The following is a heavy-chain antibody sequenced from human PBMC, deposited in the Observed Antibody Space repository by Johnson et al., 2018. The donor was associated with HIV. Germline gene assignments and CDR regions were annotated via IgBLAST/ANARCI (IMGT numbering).Heavy chain of an antibody. Sequence: VQLVESGGYVVRPGGSLRLSCAASGFTFSSYWMSWVRQAPGKGLEWVANIKQDGSEKYYVDSVKGRFTISRDNAKNSLYLQMNSLRAEDTAVYYCARERGYSSVLWKLSEDAFDIWGQGTMVTVSS. CDR2: IKQDGSEK. J-gene: IGHJ3*02. CDR3: ARERGYSSVLWKLSEDAFDI. D-gene: IGHD6-19*01. V-gene: IGHV3-7*01. CDR1: GFTFSSYW.